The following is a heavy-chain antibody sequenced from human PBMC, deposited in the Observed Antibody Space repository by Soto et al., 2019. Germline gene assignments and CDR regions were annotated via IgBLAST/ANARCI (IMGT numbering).Heavy chain of an antibody. D-gene: IGHD4-17*01. J-gene: IGHJ6*03. CDR2: IIPILGIA. Sequence: AAVKVSCKASGGTFSSYTISWVRQAPGQGLEWMGRIIPILGIANYAQKFQGRVTITADKSTSTAYMELSSLRSEDTAVYYCASLSGGVGYGDYWYYYYMGVWGKGTTVTVSS. CDR1: GGTFSSYT. V-gene: IGHV1-69*02. CDR3: ASLSGGVGYGDYWYYYYMGV.